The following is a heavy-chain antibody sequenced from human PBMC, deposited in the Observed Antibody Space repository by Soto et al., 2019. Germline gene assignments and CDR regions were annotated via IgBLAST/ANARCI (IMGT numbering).Heavy chain of an antibody. D-gene: IGHD2-15*01. Sequence: EVQLLESGGGLVQPGGALRLSCAASGFTFSSHAMSWVRQAPGKGLEWISSISAGSEGAYYADSVRGRFTISRDNSNNTLFLQMTSLRAEDTAVYYCARDLWWYLHWGQGTLVTVSS. CDR3: ARDLWWYLH. V-gene: IGHV3-23*01. CDR1: GFTFSSHA. CDR2: ISAGSEGA. J-gene: IGHJ4*02.